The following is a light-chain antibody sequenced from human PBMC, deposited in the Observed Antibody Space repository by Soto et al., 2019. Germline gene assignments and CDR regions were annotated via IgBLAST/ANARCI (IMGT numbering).Light chain of an antibody. CDR2: KAS. Sequence: DIQITQSPSTLSASIGDRVTITCRASQSVSSLLAWYQQKPGKAPNLLIYKASSLEGGVPSRFSGSGSGTQFTLTISSLQPDDFATYYCQQYDSYPWTLGRGTKVDIK. CDR3: QQYDSYPWT. V-gene: IGKV1-5*03. CDR1: QSVSSL. J-gene: IGKJ1*01.